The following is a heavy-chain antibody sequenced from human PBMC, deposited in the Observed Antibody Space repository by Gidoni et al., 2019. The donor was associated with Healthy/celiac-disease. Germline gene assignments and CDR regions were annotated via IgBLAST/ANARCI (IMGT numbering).Heavy chain of an antibody. CDR1: GGSISSYY. J-gene: IGHJ4*02. V-gene: IGHV4-59*01. D-gene: IGHD2-2*01. CDR3: ARDAQRFDY. CDR2: IYYSGST. Sequence: QVQLQESGPGLVKPSETLSLTCPVSGGSISSYYWSWIRQPPGKGLEWIGYIYYSGSTNYNPSLKSRVTISVDTSKNQFSLKLSSVTAADTAVYYCARDAQRFDYWGQGTLVTVSS.